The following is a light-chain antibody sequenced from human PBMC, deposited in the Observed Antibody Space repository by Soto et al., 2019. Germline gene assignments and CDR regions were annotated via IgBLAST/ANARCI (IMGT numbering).Light chain of an antibody. Sequence: SQMTQSPSTLSGSVGDRVTITCRASQTISSWLAWYQQKPGKDPKLLIYKASSLESGVPSRFSGSGSGTEFTLTISSLQPDDFATYYCQQYNSYSTFGQGTRLEIK. V-gene: IGKV1-5*03. CDR2: KAS. CDR1: QTISSW. CDR3: QQYNSYST. J-gene: IGKJ5*01.